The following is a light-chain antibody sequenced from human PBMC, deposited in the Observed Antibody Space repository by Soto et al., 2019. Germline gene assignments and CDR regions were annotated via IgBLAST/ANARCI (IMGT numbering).Light chain of an antibody. J-gene: IGKJ5*01. CDR1: QSVSRY. Sequence: EIGLTQSPATLSLSPGDRATLSCRASQSVSRYLAWYQQKPGQAPRLLIHDTSTRATGVPDTFSGSGSGAEFTLTISSLEPEDSAMYYCQQRFSWPPTFGGGTRLEI. CDR2: DTS. CDR3: QQRFSWPPT. V-gene: IGKV3-11*01.